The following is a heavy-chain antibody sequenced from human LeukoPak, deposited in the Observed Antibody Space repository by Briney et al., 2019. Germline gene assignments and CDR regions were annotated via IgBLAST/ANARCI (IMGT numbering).Heavy chain of an antibody. Sequence: PGGSLRLSCVVSVFTFSSYWMNWVRQAPGKGLEWVANIHEDGSDKYYVDAVKCRFTISRDNVKNSLYLQMNSLGDEDTAVYYCARRGTSSSWAHFDYWGQGTLVTVSS. CDR3: ARRGTSSSWAHFDY. J-gene: IGHJ4*02. V-gene: IGHV3-7*05. D-gene: IGHD6-13*01. CDR1: VFTFSSYW. CDR2: IHEDGSDK.